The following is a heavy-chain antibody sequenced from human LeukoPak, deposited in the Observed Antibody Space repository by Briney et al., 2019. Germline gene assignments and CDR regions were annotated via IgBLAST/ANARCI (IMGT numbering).Heavy chain of an antibody. CDR1: GGSFSGYY. CDR3: ARCWARYYYDSSGYSKMGWFDP. Sequence: SETLSLTCAVYGGSFSGYYWSWIRQPPGKGLEWIGEINHSGSTNYNPSLKSRVTISVDTSKNQFSLKLSSVTAADTAVYYCARCWARYYYDSSGYSKMGWFDPWGQGTLVTVSS. V-gene: IGHV4-34*01. J-gene: IGHJ5*02. CDR2: INHSGST. D-gene: IGHD3-22*01.